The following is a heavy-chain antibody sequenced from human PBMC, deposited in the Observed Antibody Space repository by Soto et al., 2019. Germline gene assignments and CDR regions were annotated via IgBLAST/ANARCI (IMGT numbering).Heavy chain of an antibody. CDR3: AGTSGTYYDPFDY. V-gene: IGHV4-59*01. Sequence: PSETLSLTCTVSGGSISGYYWNWIRQPPGKGLEWIGYIYSSGSTNHNPSLRGRATISLDTSKNQFSLNLNSVTAADTAVYYCAGTSGTYYDPFDYWGQGTLVTVSS. D-gene: IGHD1-26*01. J-gene: IGHJ4*02. CDR1: GGSISGYY. CDR2: IYSSGST.